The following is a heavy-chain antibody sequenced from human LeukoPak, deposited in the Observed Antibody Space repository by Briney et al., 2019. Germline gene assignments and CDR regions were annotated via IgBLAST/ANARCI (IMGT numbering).Heavy chain of an antibody. Sequence: PSETLSLTCAVYGGSFSGYYWSWIRQPPGKGLEWIGEINHSGSTNYNPSLKSRVTISVDTSKNQFSLKLSSVTAADTAVYYCARGQDSWYRYNWFDPWGQGTLVTVS. D-gene: IGHD6-13*01. J-gene: IGHJ5*02. CDR1: GGSFSGYY. CDR3: ARGQDSWYRYNWFDP. V-gene: IGHV4-34*01. CDR2: INHSGST.